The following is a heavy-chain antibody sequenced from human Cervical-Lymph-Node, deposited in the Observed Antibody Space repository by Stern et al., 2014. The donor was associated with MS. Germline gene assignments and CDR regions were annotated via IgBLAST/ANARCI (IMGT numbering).Heavy chain of an antibody. D-gene: IGHD3-10*01. J-gene: IGHJ6*02. V-gene: IGHV3-30*18. Sequence: QLVQSGGGVVQPGRSLRLSCAASGFTFGSYGMHWVRQAPGKGLEWVAVISYDEENKFYADSVKGRFSISRDNSKNTLYVQMNSLRVEDTAVYYCAKDRGGHVYDGLDVWGQGTTVTVSS. CDR2: ISYDEENK. CDR3: AKDRGGHVYDGLDV. CDR1: GFTFGSYG.